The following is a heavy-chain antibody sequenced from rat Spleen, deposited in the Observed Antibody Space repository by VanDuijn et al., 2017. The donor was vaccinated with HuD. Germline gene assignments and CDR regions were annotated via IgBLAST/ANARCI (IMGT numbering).Heavy chain of an antibody. D-gene: IGHD5-1*01. V-gene: IGHV5-17*01. CDR1: GFTFSGYA. CDR3: ARHPQLGVFWYFYF. Sequence: EVHLVESGGGLVQPGRSLNLSCVASGFTFSGYAMAWVRQAPKKGLEWVATILYDDNNIYYRDSVRGRFTISRDNAKSTLYLQMDSLRSEDTATYYCARHPQLGVFWYFYFWGPGTMITVSS. CDR2: ILYDDNNI. J-gene: IGHJ1*01.